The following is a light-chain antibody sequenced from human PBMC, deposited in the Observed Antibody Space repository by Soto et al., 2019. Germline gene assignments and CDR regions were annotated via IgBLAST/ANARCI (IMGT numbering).Light chain of an antibody. Sequence: QSALTQPASVSGSPGQSITISCAGTSSDVGGYNYVSWYQQHPGKVPKLMIYDVSNRPSGVSNRFSGSRSGNTASLTISGLQAEDEAHYYCSSYTGSTTLVVFGGGTKLTVL. CDR3: SSYTGSTTLVV. V-gene: IGLV2-14*03. J-gene: IGLJ2*01. CDR1: SSDVGGYNY. CDR2: DVS.